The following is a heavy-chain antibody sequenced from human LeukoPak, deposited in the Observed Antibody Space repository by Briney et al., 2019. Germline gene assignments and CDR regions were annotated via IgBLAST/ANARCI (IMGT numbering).Heavy chain of an antibody. CDR1: GYTFTSYG. CDR3: ARGARSGPALDAFDI. D-gene: IGHD3-3*01. CDR2: ISAYNGNT. Sequence: ASAKVSCKASGYTFTSYGISWVRQAPGQGLEWMGWISAYNGNTNYAQKLQGRVTMTTDTSTSTAYMELRSLRSDDTAVYYCARGARSGPALDAFDIWGQGTMVTVSS. V-gene: IGHV1-18*01. J-gene: IGHJ3*02.